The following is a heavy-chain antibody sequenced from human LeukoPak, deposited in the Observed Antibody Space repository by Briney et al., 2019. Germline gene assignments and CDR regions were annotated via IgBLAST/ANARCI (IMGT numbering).Heavy chain of an antibody. D-gene: IGHD6-25*01. CDR3: AKAAARATYGMDV. CDR2: ISGDGGST. V-gene: IGHV3-43*02. CDR1: GFTFEEYA. Sequence: PGGSLRLSCAASGFTFEEYAMHWVRQAPGKGLEWVSVISGDGGSTYYADSVRGRFTISRYNSKNSLYLQMNSLRTEDTALYYCAKAAARATYGMDVWGQGTTVTVSS. J-gene: IGHJ6*02.